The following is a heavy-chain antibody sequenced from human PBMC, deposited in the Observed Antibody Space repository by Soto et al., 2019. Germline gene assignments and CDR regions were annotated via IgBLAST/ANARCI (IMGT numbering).Heavy chain of an antibody. CDR2: ISGSGGST. CDR3: AKGHSSGWAYYYGMDV. Sequence: PGGSLSLSCAASGFTFSSYAMSWVRQAPGKGLEWVSAISGSGGSTYYADSVKGRFTISRDNSKNTLYLQMNSLRAEGTAVYYCAKGHSSGWAYYYGMDVWGQGTTVTVSS. J-gene: IGHJ6*02. CDR1: GFTFSSYA. V-gene: IGHV3-23*01. D-gene: IGHD6-19*01.